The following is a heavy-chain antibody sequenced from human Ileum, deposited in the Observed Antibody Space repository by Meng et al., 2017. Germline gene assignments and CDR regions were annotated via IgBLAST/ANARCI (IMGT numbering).Heavy chain of an antibody. D-gene: IGHD2-15*01. J-gene: IGHJ4*02. V-gene: IGHV4-31*01. CDR3: ARIGFCSGRSCYGFFDY. Sequence: EAGPGPVTPSQTLPLNCTVSGDSISSGGYYWTWIRQHPGKGLEWIGYIYSSGGTYYTPSLKSLVTISLDTSKNQFSLRLSSVTAADTAVYYCARIGFCSGRSCYGFFDYWGQGTLVTVSS. CDR2: IYSSGGT. CDR1: GDSISSGGYY.